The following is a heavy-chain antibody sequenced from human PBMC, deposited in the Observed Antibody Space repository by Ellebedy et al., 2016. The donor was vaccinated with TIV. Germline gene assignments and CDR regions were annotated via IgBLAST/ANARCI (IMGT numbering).Heavy chain of an antibody. CDR1: GFSLSTSGMC. CDR3: ARTSGKSGEPRMDFDL. D-gene: IGHD3-3*01. CDR2: IDWVDDK. V-gene: IGHV2-70*11. Sequence: SGPTLVNPTQTLTLTCTFSGFSLSTSGMCVSWIRQPPGKALEWLARIDWVDDKYYSTSLRTRLTISKGTSRDQVVLTMTNMDPVDTATYYCARTSGKSGEPRMDFDLWGRGTLGTVSS. J-gene: IGHJ2*01.